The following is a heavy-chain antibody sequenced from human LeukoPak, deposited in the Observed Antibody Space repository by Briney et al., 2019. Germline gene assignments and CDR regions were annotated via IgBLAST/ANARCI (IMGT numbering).Heavy chain of an antibody. CDR1: GFTFSSYG. V-gene: IGHV3-30*18. CDR2: ISYDGSNK. J-gene: IGHJ4*02. CDR3: AKSQRQYYFDY. Sequence: PGGSLRLSCAASGFTFSSYGMHWVRQAPGKGLEWVAVISYDGSNKYYADSVKGRFTISRDNSKNTLYLQMNSLRAEDTAVYYCAKSQRQYYFDYWGQGTLGTVSS. D-gene: IGHD1-1*01.